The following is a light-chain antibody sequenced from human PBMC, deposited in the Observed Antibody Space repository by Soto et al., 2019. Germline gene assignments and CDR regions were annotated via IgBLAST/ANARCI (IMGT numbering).Light chain of an antibody. CDR2: DVS. CDR3: SSYTSSSTPYV. J-gene: IGLJ1*01. V-gene: IGLV2-14*01. Sequence: QPVLTQPASVSGSPGQSITISCTGTSSDVGAYNYVSWYQQQPGKVPKLMIYDVSNRPSGVSNRFSGSKSGNTASLTISGLQAEDEADYYCSSYTSSSTPYVFGTGTKVTVL. CDR1: SSDVGAYNY.